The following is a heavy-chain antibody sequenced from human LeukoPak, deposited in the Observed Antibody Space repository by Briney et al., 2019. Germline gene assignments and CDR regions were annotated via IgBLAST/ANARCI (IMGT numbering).Heavy chain of an antibody. J-gene: IGHJ4*02. D-gene: IGHD6-19*01. V-gene: IGHV3-21*01. CDR2: ISGSGNYI. CDR1: GFIFSSYN. Sequence: PGGSLRLSCVASGFIFSSYNINWVRQAPGKGLEWVSSISGSGNYIYYADSVKGRFTISRDNAKNSLYLQMNSLRAEDTAVYYCVRGRTAVAGTTSGYWGQGALVTVSS. CDR3: VRGRTAVAGTTSGY.